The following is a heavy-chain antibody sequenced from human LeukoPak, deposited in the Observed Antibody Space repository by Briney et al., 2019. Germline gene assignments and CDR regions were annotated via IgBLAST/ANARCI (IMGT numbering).Heavy chain of an antibody. CDR2: INIISSEI. CDR1: GFTFSSYS. D-gene: IGHD3-10*01. J-gene: IGHJ3*02. CDR3: ARDRAYAFDN. Sequence: GGSLRLPCAASGFTFSSYSMNWVRQAPGKGLEWVSYINIISSEIYYGDSVKGRFTISTDNAKNSVYLQMNSLRDEDTAVYYCARDRAYAFDNWGQGTMVTVSS. V-gene: IGHV3-48*02.